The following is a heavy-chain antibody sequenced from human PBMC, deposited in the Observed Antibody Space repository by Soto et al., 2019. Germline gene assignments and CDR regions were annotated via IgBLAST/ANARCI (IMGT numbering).Heavy chain of an antibody. CDR1: GYTFTSYY. D-gene: IGHD3-22*01. J-gene: IGHJ3*02. V-gene: IGHV1-46*03. CDR2: INPSGGST. Sequence: QVQLVQSGAEVKKPGASVKVSCKASGYTFTSYYMHWVRQAPGQGLEWMGIINPSGGSTSYAQKFQGRVTMTRDTSTSTVYMELSSLRSEDTAVYYCARGDYYYDSSGYWGAFDIWGQGTMVTVSS. CDR3: ARGDYYYDSSGYWGAFDI.